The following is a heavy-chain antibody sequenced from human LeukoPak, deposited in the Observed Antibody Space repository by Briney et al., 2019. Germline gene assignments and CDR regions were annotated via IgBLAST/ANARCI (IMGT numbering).Heavy chain of an antibody. Sequence: GGSLRLSCVASGFTFKSYGMHWVRQAPGKGLEWVAVISHDGSNKYYADSVKGRFTISRESSQNTLYLQMNSLRVEDTAVYYCAKDARTEAAAMSYWGQGSLVIVSS. D-gene: IGHD2-2*01. CDR2: ISHDGSNK. CDR3: AKDARTEAAAMSY. J-gene: IGHJ4*02. V-gene: IGHV3-30*18. CDR1: GFTFKSYG.